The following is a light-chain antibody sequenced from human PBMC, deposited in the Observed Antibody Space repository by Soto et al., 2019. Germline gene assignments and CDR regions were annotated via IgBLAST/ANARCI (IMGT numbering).Light chain of an antibody. CDR3: HSYDHPLSRSL. CDR2: RNT. CDR1: YCNIGAGYD. J-gene: IGLJ3*02. Sequence: QSVLTQPPSVSGAPGQGVTISCAGTYCNIGAGYDVHWYQQIPGTAPKLLIHRNTLRSSGVPDRFSGSKSGTSASLAITGLHAEDEADYYYHSYDHPLSRSLFGGGTKLTVL. V-gene: IGLV1-40*01.